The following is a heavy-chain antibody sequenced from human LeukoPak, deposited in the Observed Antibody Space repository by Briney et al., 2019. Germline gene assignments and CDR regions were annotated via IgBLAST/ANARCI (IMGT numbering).Heavy chain of an antibody. Sequence: SETLSLTCTVSGGSINYYYWSWIRQPPGKELEWIAYIYYNGSTNYNPSLKSRVTISVDTSKNQFSLKLSSVTAADTAVYYCGRSGYGYGYERRWFDPWGQGTLVTVSS. V-gene: IGHV4-59*01. J-gene: IGHJ5*02. CDR2: IYYNGST. D-gene: IGHD5-18*01. CDR1: GGSINYYY. CDR3: GRSGYGYGYERRWFDP.